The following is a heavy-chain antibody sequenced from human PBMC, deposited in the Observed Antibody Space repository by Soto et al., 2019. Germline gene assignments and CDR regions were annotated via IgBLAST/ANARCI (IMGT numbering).Heavy chain of an antibody. D-gene: IGHD5-12*01. J-gene: IGHJ3*02. CDR2: IYYSGST. CDR3: ARFRYSGYDFEAFDI. Sequence: SETLSLTCTVSGGSISSYYWSWIRQPPGKGLEWIGYIYYSGSTNYNPSLKSRVTISVDTSKNQFSLKLSSVTAADTAVYYCARFRYSGYDFEAFDIWGQGTMVTVS. V-gene: IGHV4-59*08. CDR1: GGSISSYY.